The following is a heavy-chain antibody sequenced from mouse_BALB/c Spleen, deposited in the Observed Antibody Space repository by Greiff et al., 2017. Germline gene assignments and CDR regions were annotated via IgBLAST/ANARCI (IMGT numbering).Heavy chain of an antibody. J-gene: IGHJ4*01. Sequence: EVMLVESGAELVKPGASVKLSCTASGFNIKDTYMHWVKQRPEQGLEWIGRIDPANGNTKYDPKFQGKATITADTSSNTAYLQLSSLTSEDTAVYYGARWGGDGVYAMDYWGQGPSVTVSS. CDR2: IDPANGNT. CDR3: ARWGGDGVYAMDY. D-gene: IGHD3-3*01. CDR1: GFNIKDTY. V-gene: IGHV14-3*02.